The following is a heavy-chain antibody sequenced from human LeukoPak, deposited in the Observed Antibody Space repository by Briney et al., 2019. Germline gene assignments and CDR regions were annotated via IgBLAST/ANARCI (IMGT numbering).Heavy chain of an antibody. Sequence: PGGSLRLSCAASGFTLSSYSMNWVRQAPGKGLEWVSSISRSSSYIYYADSVKGRFTSSRDNARNSLYLQMNSLRAEDTAVYYCARDHDILPDFYTNDPFDIWGQGTMVTVSS. CDR1: GFTLSSYS. CDR2: ISRSSSYI. CDR3: ARDHDILPDFYTNDPFDI. J-gene: IGHJ3*02. V-gene: IGHV3-21*01. D-gene: IGHD3-9*01.